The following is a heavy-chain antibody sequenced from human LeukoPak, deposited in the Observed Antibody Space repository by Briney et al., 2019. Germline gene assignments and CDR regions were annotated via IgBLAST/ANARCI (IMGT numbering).Heavy chain of an antibody. CDR1: GFTFSSYG. V-gene: IGHV3-30*02. D-gene: IGHD2-15*01. CDR3: ARDQGGGRYYYMDV. CDR2: IRYDGSNK. J-gene: IGHJ6*03. Sequence: PGGSLRLSCAASGFTFSSYGMHWVRQAPGKGLEWVAFIRYDGSNKYYADSVKGRFTISRDNSKNTLYLQMNSLRAEDTAVYYCARDQGGGRYYYMDVWGKGTTVTVSS.